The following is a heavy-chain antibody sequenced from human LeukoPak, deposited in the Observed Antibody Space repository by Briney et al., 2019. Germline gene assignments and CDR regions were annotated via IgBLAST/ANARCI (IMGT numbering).Heavy chain of an antibody. V-gene: IGHV1-69*13. CDR1: GYTFTSYG. Sequence: GASVKVSCKASGYTFTSYGMSWVRQAPGQGLEWMGGIIPIFGTANYAQKFQGRVTITADESTSTAYMELSSLRSEDTAVYYCARVGVGSARYYYYYMDVWGKGTTVTISS. D-gene: IGHD3-10*01. CDR3: ARVGVGSARYYYYYMDV. CDR2: IIPIFGTA. J-gene: IGHJ6*03.